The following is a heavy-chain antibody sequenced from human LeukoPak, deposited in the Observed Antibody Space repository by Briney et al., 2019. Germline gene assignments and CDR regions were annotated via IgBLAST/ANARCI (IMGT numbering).Heavy chain of an antibody. J-gene: IGHJ4*02. V-gene: IGHV4-34*11. CDR2: IYYSGST. CDR3: ARDSEFYDGSNYTYYFDL. CDR1: GAYLSDYY. D-gene: IGHD5-24*01. Sequence: KASETLSLTCAVYGAYLSDYYWSWIRQPPGKGLEWIGSIYYSGSTYYNPSLKSRVTISVDTSKNQFSLKLSSVTAADTAVYYCARDSEFYDGSNYTYYFDLWGQGTLVTVSS.